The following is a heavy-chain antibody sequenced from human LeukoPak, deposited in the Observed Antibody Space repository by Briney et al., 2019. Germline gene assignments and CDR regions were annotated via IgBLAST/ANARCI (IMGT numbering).Heavy chain of an antibody. V-gene: IGHV1-2*02. CDR1: GYTFTGYY. J-gene: IGHJ4*02. Sequence: GASVKVSCKASGYTFTGYYMHWVQQAPGQGLEWMGWINPNSGGTNYAQKFQGRVTMTRDTSISTAYMELSRLRSDDTAVYYCARDLGGAYYFDYWGQGTLVTVSS. CDR3: ARDLGGAYYFDY. CDR2: INPNSGGT. D-gene: IGHD1-26*01.